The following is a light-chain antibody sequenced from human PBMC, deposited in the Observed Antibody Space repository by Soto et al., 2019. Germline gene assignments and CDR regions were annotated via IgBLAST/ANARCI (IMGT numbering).Light chain of an antibody. Sequence: QSALTQPRSVSGSPGQSVTISCTGTSSDVGGYNYVSWYQQHPGKAPKLMIYAVSKRPSGVPDRFSGSKSGNTASLTISGLQAEDEADYYCCSDAGSYTYVFGTGTKLTVL. CDR1: SSDVGGYNY. CDR2: AVS. J-gene: IGLJ1*01. V-gene: IGLV2-11*01. CDR3: CSDAGSYTYV.